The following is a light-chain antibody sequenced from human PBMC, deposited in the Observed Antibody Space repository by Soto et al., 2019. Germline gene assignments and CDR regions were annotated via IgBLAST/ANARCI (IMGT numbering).Light chain of an antibody. V-gene: IGKV3-11*01. J-gene: IGKJ1*01. CDR2: DAS. Sequence: EIVLTQSPATLSLSPGERATLSCRASQSVYSYLAWFQQMPGQAPRLLIYDASKRATGIPARFSGSGSGTDFTLTISSLEPEDFAVYYCQQRSNWPRTFGQGTKVEIK. CDR1: QSVYSY. CDR3: QQRSNWPRT.